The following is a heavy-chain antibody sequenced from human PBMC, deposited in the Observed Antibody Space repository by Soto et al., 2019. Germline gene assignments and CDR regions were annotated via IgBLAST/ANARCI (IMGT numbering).Heavy chain of an antibody. J-gene: IGHJ4*02. CDR3: VRSGDNYNLLDY. Sequence: SLRLSCAASGFTFSDHYMSWIRQAPGKGLEWIGYSSNSGSFTRYADSVKGRFPISRDNAKNSLFLQINSLRGDDTAIYYCVRSGDNYNLLDYWGQGTPVTVSS. V-gene: IGHV3-11*06. D-gene: IGHD1-1*01. CDR1: GFTFSDHY. CDR2: SSNSGSFT.